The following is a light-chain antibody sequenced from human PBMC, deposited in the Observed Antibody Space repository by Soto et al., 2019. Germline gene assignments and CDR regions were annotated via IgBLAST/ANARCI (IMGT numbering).Light chain of an antibody. V-gene: IGLV2-14*01. Sequence: QSALTQPASVSGSPGQSITISCTGTRSDVGGYNYVSWYQHHPGKVPKLIIYEVTNRPSGVSNRFSGSKSGNTASLSISGLQSEDEADYYCSSYTTSYTQVFGGGTKVTVL. CDR1: RSDVGGYNY. CDR3: SSYTTSYTQV. CDR2: EVT. J-gene: IGLJ3*02.